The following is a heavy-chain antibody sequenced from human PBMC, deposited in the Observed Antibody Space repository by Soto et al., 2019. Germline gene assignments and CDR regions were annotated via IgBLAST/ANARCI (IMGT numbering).Heavy chain of an antibody. CDR1: GDNFKKNV. CDR3: ARVIVVVTANYGMDV. Sequence: ASVKVSCKTSGDNFKKNVFTWVRQATGQGLEWMGWMNPNSGNTGYAQKFQGRVTMTRNTSISTAYMELSSLRSEDTAVYYCARVIVVVTANYGMDVWGQGTTVTVSS. V-gene: IGHV1-8*01. D-gene: IGHD2-21*02. CDR2: MNPNSGNT. J-gene: IGHJ6*02.